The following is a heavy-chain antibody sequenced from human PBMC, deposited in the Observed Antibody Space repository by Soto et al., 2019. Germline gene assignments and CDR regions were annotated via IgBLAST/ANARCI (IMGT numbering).Heavy chain of an antibody. CDR2: IYPGDSDT. D-gene: IGHD1-26*01. CDR1: GYSFTSYW. V-gene: IGHV5-51*01. J-gene: IGHJ3*02. CDR3: ARGGLGSYSSSLVYAFDI. Sequence: GESLKISCKGSGYSFTSYWIGWVRQMPGKGLEWMGIIYPGDSDTRYSPSFQGQVTISADKSISTAYLQWSSLKASDTAMYYCARGGLGSYSSSLVYAFDIWGQGTMVTVSS.